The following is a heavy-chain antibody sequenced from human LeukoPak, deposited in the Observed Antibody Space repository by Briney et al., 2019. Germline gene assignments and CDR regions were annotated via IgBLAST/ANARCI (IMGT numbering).Heavy chain of an antibody. V-gene: IGHV4-34*01. Sequence: SETLSLTCAVYGGSFSDYFWSWIRQPPGKGLEWIGEISHSGSTTYNPSLRSRVTISGDTSKKQFSLKLSSVTAADTAVYYCVTYYYGSSAPRRNYWGQGILVTVSS. D-gene: IGHD3-22*01. CDR1: GGSFSDYF. CDR2: ISHSGST. J-gene: IGHJ4*02. CDR3: VTYYYGSSAPRRNY.